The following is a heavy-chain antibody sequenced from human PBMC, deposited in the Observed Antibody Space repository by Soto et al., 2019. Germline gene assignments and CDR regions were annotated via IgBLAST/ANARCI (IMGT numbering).Heavy chain of an antibody. CDR1: GGSISSGGYY. CDR3: ARVVRDTAMVIPSWFDP. CDR2: IYYSGST. V-gene: IGHV4-31*03. J-gene: IGHJ5*02. D-gene: IGHD5-18*01. Sequence: PSETLSLTCTVSGGSISSGGYYWSWIRQHPGKGLEWIGYIYYSGSTYYNPSLKSRVTISVDTSKNQFSLKLSSVTAADTAVYYCARVVRDTAMVIPSWFDPWGQGTLVTVSS.